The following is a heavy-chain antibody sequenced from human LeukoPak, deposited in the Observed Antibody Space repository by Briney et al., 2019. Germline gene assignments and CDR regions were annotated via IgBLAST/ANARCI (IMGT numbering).Heavy chain of an antibody. V-gene: IGHV1-2*02. D-gene: IGHD3-16*01. Sequence: ASVKVSCKASGYTFTGYYMHWVRQAPGQGLEWMGWINPNSGGTNYAQKFQGRVTMTRDTSISTAYMELSRLRSDDTAVYYCARATRYDYVWGTYRTIEYYFDYWGQGTLVTVSS. CDR2: INPNSGGT. CDR1: GYTFTGYY. J-gene: IGHJ4*02. CDR3: ARATRYDYVWGTYRTIEYYFDY.